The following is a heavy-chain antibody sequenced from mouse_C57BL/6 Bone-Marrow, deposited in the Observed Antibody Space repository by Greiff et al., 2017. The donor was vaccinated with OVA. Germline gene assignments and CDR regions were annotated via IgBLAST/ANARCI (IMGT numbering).Heavy chain of an antibody. V-gene: IGHV1-7*01. CDR3: ARGIYYYGSSYEYLAKDY. CDR1: GYTFTSYW. Sequence: QVQLQQPGAELAKPGASVKLSCKASGYTFTSYWMHWVKQRPGQGLEWIGYINPSSGYTKYNQKFKDKATLTADKSSRTAYMQLSSLSYEDCAVYYCARGIYYYGSSYEYLAKDYWGRRTSVTVSS. D-gene: IGHD1-1*01. CDR2: INPSSGYT. J-gene: IGHJ4*01.